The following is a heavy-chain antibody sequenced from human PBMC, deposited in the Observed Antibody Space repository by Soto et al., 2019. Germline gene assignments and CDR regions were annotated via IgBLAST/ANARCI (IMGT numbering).Heavy chain of an antibody. V-gene: IGHV3-30-3*01. J-gene: IGHJ5*02. CDR2: ISYDGSNK. CDR3: ARGGYSSSWWFDP. D-gene: IGHD6-13*01. Sequence: QVQLVESGGGVVQPGRSLRLSCAASGFTFSSYAMHWVRQAPGKGLEWVAVISYDGSNKYYADSVKGRFTISRDNSKNTLYLQMNSLSAEDTAVYYCARGGYSSSWWFDPWGQGTLVTVSS. CDR1: GFTFSSYA.